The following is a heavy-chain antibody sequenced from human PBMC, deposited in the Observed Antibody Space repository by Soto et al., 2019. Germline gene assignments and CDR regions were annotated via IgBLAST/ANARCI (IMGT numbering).Heavy chain of an antibody. CDR2: ISGSGGST. CDR1: GFTFSSYA. V-gene: IGHV3-23*01. J-gene: IGHJ2*01. CDR3: AKDPLGLVHSFGWYFDL. Sequence: PGGSLRLSCAASGFTFSSYAMSWVRQAPGKGLEWASAISGSGGSTYYADSVKGRFTISRDNSKNTLYLQMNSLRAEDTAVYYCAKDPLGLVHSFGWYFDLWGRGTLVTSPQ. D-gene: IGHD3-16*01.